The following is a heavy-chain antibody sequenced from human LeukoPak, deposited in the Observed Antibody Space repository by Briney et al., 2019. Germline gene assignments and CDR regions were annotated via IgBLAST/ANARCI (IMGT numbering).Heavy chain of an antibody. D-gene: IGHD3-3*01. J-gene: IGHJ5*02. Sequence: PSETLSLTCAVYGGSFSGYYWSWIRQPPGKGLEWIGEINHSGSTNYNPSLKSRVTISVDTSKNQFSLKLSSVTAADTAVYYCARTSYDFWSGYYHSTLNWFDPWGQGTLVTVSS. CDR1: GGSFSGYY. CDR2: INHSGST. CDR3: ARTSYDFWSGYYHSTLNWFDP. V-gene: IGHV4-34*01.